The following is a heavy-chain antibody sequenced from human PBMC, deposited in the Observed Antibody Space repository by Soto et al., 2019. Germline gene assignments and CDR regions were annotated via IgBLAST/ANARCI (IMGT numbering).Heavy chain of an antibody. Sequence: GASVKVSCKASGGTFSSYAITWVRQAPGQGLEWMGGIIPIFGTANYAQKFQGRVTITADESTSTAYMELSSLRSEDTAVYYCSRRMATKTQRYYYYGMDVWGQGTTVTVSS. CDR3: SRRMATKTQRYYYYGMDV. CDR1: GGTFSSYA. D-gene: IGHD5-12*01. J-gene: IGHJ6*02. CDR2: IIPIFGTA. V-gene: IGHV1-69*13.